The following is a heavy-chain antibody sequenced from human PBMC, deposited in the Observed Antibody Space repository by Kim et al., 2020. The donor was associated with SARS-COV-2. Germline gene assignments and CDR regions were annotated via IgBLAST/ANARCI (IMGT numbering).Heavy chain of an antibody. CDR3: VKGGWGSICDH. J-gene: IGHJ4*02. V-gene: IGHV3-23*01. D-gene: IGHD2-21*01. Sequence: GGSLRLSCTTSGFTFTGYAMSWVRQAPGKGLEWVSSIVGIDGTTYFVDSVKGRFTISRDNSKNTLYLQMSTLRADDTAVYYCVKGGWGSICDHWGEGTLVTVAS. CDR2: IVGIDGTT. CDR1: GFTFTGYA.